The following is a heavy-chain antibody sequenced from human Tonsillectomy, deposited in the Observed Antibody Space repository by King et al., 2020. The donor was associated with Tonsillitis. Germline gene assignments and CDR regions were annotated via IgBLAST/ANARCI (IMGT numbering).Heavy chain of an antibody. CDR2: INHSGGT. CDR1: GGSFSDYY. D-gene: IGHD6-19*01. V-gene: IGHV4-34*01. Sequence: VQLQQWGAGLLKPSETLSLTCAVYGGSFSDYYWSWIRQPPGKGLEWIGEINHSGGTNYNPSLKSRVTISVDTSKNQFSLKLSSVTAADTAVYYCARWSSGWGREGCWGQGMLVTVSS. J-gene: IGHJ4*02. CDR3: ARWSSGWGREGC.